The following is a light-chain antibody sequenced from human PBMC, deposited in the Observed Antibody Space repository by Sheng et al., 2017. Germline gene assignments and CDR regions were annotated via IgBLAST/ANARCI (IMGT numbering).Light chain of an antibody. V-gene: IGLV3-1*01. CDR3: QAWDSSTDVV. CDR2: QDS. J-gene: IGLJ2*01. CDR1: KLGGYI. Sequence: SYELTQPPSVSVSPGQTASITCSGDKLGGYICLLYQQKPGQSPVLVIYQDSKRPPQGSXSDSLAPTLGTQATLTISGTQAMDEADYYCQAWDSSTDVVFGGGTKLTVL.